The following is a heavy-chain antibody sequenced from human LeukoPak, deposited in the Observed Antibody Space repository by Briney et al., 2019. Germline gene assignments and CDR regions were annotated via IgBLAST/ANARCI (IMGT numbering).Heavy chain of an antibody. D-gene: IGHD3-10*01. V-gene: IGHV1-18*01. Sequence: TSVKVSCKASGYTFTSYGISWVREAPGQGLEWMGWMSAYNGNTNDAQKLQGRVAMTTVTSTSTAYMELGSLRSDDTAVYYCARGGLGLGSLDAFDIWGQGTMVTVSS. CDR3: ARGGLGLGSLDAFDI. J-gene: IGHJ3*02. CDR2: MSAYNGNT. CDR1: GYTFTSYG.